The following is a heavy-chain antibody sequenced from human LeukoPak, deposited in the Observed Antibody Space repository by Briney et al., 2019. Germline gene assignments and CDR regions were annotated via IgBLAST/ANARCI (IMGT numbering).Heavy chain of an antibody. CDR1: GFIVSGDF. J-gene: IGHJ4*02. CDR3: ARERGRGRDSPWFDY. Sequence: GGSLRLSCAASGFIVSGDFMSWVRQAPGKGLEWVSVIYSDGSTYYADSVKGRLTISRDNSKNTLDLQMTGLRAEDTAVYYCARERGRGRDSPWFDYWGQGTLVTVSS. CDR2: IYSDGST. D-gene: IGHD1-26*01. V-gene: IGHV3-53*01.